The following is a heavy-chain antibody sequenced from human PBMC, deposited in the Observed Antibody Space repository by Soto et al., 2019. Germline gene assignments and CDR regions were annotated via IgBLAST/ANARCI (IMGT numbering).Heavy chain of an antibody. Sequence: QLVQSGAEVKKPGSSVTVSCKASGGTFGHYAISWVRQAPGQGLEWMGGIIPLLTAPHYAQRFQGRLKIAADRSTNTAYTELSSRRSADTALYFGARDLFGDCSGEDCYEAAFNYYGMDVWGQGTTVTVSS. CDR3: ARDLFGDCSGEDCYEAAFNYYGMDV. V-gene: IGHV1-69*06. D-gene: IGHD2-15*01. CDR1: GGTFGHYA. J-gene: IGHJ6*02. CDR2: IIPLLTAP.